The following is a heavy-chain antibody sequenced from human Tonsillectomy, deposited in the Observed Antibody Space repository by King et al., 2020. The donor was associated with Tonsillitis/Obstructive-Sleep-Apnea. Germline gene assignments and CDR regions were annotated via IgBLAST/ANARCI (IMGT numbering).Heavy chain of an antibody. CDR1: GFTFSSYG. D-gene: IGHD2-15*01. J-gene: IGHJ6*02. Sequence: QVQLVESGGGVVQPGRSLRLSCAASGFTFSSYGMHWVRQAPGKGLEWLAVIWYDGSNRYYADSVKGRFTISRDNSKHTLYLQMNSLRAEDTAVYYCARTNSGYCSGGSCYVISYYYYYGMDVWGQGTTVTVSS. V-gene: IGHV3-33*01. CDR3: ARTNSGYCSGGSCYVISYYYYYGMDV. CDR2: IWYDGSNR.